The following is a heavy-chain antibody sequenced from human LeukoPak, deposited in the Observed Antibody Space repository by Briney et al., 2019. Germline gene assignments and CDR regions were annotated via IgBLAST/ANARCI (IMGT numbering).Heavy chain of an antibody. J-gene: IGHJ1*01. D-gene: IGHD2-2*01. CDR1: GFTFSSYA. Sequence: GGSLRLSCAASGFTFSSYAMSWVRQAPGKGLEWVSSITSRSGYTYYSDSVKGRFTISRDSAKNSLYLQMNSLRDEDTAVYYCARDGDRDIVVVPAVSHWGQGTLVTVSS. CDR3: ARDGDRDIVVVPAVSH. V-gene: IGHV3-21*01. CDR2: ITSRSGYT.